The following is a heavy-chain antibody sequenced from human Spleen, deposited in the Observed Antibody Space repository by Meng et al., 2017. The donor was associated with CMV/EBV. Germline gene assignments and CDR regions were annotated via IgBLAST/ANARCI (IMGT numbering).Heavy chain of an antibody. CDR1: GFTFSNAW. V-gene: IGHV3-15*01. J-gene: IGHJ4*02. Sequence: GESLKIPCAASGFTFSNAWMSWVRQAPGKGLEWVGRIKSKTDGWTTDYAAPVKGRFTISRDDSKNTLYLQMNSRKTEDSAVYYCTTTIGSSCVDYWGQGTLVTVSS. D-gene: IGHD6-13*01. CDR3: TTTIGSSCVDY. CDR2: IKSKTDGWTT.